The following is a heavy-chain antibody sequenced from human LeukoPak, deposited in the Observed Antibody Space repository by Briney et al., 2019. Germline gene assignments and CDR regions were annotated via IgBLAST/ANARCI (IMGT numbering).Heavy chain of an antibody. CDR3: ARDGEDSGTDFYYYYYMDV. CDR2: ISAYNGNT. J-gene: IGHJ6*03. V-gene: IGHV1-18*01. Sequence: ASVKVSCKASGYTFTSYGISWVRQAPGQGLEWMGWISAYNGNTNYAQKLQGRVTMTTDTSTSTAYMELRSLRSDDTAVYYCARDGEDSGTDFYYYYYMDVWGKGTTVTVSS. D-gene: IGHD1-26*01. CDR1: GYTFTSYG.